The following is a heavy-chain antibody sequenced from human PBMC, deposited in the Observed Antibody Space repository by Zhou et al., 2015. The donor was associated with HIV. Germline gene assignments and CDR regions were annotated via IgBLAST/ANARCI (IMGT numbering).Heavy chain of an antibody. V-gene: IGHV1-69*06. CDR3: AMPRAEGTNFDY. Sequence: SSYAISWVRQAPGQGLEWMGGIIPIFGTANYAQKFQGRVTITADKSTSTAYMELSSLRSEDTAVYYCAMPRAEGTNFDYWGQGTLVTVSS. D-gene: IGHD1-7*01. CDR1: SSYA. J-gene: IGHJ4*02. CDR2: IIPIFGTA.